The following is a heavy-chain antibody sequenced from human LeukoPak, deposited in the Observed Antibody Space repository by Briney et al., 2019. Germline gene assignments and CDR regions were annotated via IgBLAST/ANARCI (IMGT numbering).Heavy chain of an antibody. CDR1: GFTFSDYE. CDR2: IPTSGSGI. J-gene: IGHJ4*02. D-gene: IGHD3-22*01. V-gene: IGHV3-48*03. CDR3: ATYYYDSSAFKD. Sequence: GGSLRLSCAASGFTFSDYEMNWVRQAPGKGLEWVSYIPTSGSGIYYADSVKGRFTVSRDNAKNALYLQMNSLRAEDTAVYYCATYYYDSSAFKDWGQGTLVAVSS.